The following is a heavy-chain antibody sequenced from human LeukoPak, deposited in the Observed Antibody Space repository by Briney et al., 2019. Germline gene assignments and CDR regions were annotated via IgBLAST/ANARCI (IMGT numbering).Heavy chain of an antibody. D-gene: IGHD4-17*01. CDR1: GFTFSSYG. CDR2: ISYDGSNK. J-gene: IGHJ4*02. Sequence: GRSLRLSCAASGFTFSSYGMHWVRQAPGKGLEWVAVISYDGSNKYYADSVKGRFTISRDRSKNTLYLQMNSLRVEDTAVYYCARAPMTTEDYWGQGTLVTVSS. CDR3: ARAPMTTEDY. V-gene: IGHV3-30*14.